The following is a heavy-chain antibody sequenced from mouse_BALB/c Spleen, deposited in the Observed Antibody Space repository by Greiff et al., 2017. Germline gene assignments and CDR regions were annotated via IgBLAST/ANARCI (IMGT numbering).Heavy chain of an antibody. D-gene: IGHD1-1*01. J-gene: IGHJ3*01. Sequence: EVQLVESGGGLVKPGGSLKLSCAASGFTFSDYYMYWVRQTPEKRLEWVATISDGGSYTYYPDSVKGRFTISRDNAKNNLYLQMSSLKSEDTAMYYCAREGTTVVATPFAYWGQGTLVTVSA. CDR3: AREGTTVVATPFAY. V-gene: IGHV5-4*02. CDR1: GFTFSDYY. CDR2: ISDGGSYT.